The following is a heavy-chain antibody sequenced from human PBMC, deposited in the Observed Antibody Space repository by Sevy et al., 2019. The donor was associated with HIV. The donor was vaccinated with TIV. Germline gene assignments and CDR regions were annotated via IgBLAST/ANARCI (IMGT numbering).Heavy chain of an antibody. J-gene: IGHJ5*02. D-gene: IGHD5-12*01. V-gene: IGHV4-59*01. CDR2: IHYSGST. CDR1: GGPISSYY. Sequence: SETLSLTCTVSGGPISSYYWSWIRQPPGKKLEWIGYIHYSGSTKYNPSLNSRVTMSVDTSKNQFPLKLTSVTAADTAVYYCARAPPVRSGDDSLNWFDPWGQRTLVTVSS. CDR3: ARAPPVRSGDDSLNWFDP.